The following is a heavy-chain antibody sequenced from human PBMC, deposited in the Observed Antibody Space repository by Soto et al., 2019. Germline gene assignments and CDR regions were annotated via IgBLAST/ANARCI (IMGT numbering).Heavy chain of an antibody. Sequence: VGSRILSCAASEFTFSDYYMSWIRQAPGKGLEWVSYISSSSSYTNYADSVKGRFTISRDNAKNSLYLQMTSLRAEDTAVYYCATDPGIAFYPTWGQGTLVTRLL. D-gene: IGHD6-13*01. V-gene: IGHV3-11*06. CDR2: ISSSSSYT. CDR1: EFTFSDYY. CDR3: ATDPGIAFYPT. J-gene: IGHJ5*02.